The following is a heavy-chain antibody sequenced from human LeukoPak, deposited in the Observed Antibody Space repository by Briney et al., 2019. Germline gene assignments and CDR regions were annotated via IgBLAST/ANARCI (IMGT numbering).Heavy chain of an antibody. CDR1: GGTFSSYA. CDR2: IIPIFGTA. Sequence: SVKVSCKASGGTFSSYAISWVRQAPGQGLEWMGGIIPIFGTANYAQKFQGRVTITADKSTSTAYMELSSLRSEDTAVYYCARKTYYYDSSGYPTASFDPWGQGTLVTVSS. CDR3: ARKTYYYDSSGYPTASFDP. D-gene: IGHD3-22*01. J-gene: IGHJ5*02. V-gene: IGHV1-69*06.